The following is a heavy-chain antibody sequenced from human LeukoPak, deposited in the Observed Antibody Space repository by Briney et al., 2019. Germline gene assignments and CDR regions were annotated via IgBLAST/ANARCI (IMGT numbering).Heavy chain of an antibody. CDR3: AKDLYGSGSYQIRLFDY. V-gene: IGHV3-30*02. CDR1: GFTFSSYG. CDR2: IRYDGSNK. Sequence: GGSLRLSCAASGFTFSSYGMHWVRQAPGKGLEWVAFIRYDGSNKSYADSVKGRFTISRDNSKNTLYLQMNSLRVEDTAVYYCAKDLYGSGSYQIRLFDYWGQGTLVTASS. D-gene: IGHD3-10*01. J-gene: IGHJ4*02.